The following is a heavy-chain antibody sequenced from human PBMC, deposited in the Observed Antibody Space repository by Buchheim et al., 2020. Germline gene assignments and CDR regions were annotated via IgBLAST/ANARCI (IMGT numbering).Heavy chain of an antibody. CDR2: ISNDGSIK. V-gene: IGHV3-30*18. D-gene: IGHD3-3*01. CDR1: GFGFSTYG. Sequence: QVQLVESGGGVVQPGKSLRLSCAASGFGFSTYGMHWVRQAPGKGLEWVAVISNDGSIKYYADSVKGRFTISRDNSKNTLWVQMNSLRPEDTALYHCAKGGDFWSGYNYYGMDVWGQGT. CDR3: AKGGDFWSGYNYYGMDV. J-gene: IGHJ6*02.